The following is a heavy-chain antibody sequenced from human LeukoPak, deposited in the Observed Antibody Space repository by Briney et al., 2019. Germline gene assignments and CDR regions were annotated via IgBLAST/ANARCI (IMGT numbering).Heavy chain of an antibody. CDR2: TYYRSKWHN. J-gene: IGHJ4*02. V-gene: IGHV6-1*01. D-gene: IGHD3-3*01. Sequence: SQTLSLTCAISGDSVSSNSAAWNWLRQSPSRGLEWLGRTYYRSKWHNDYAVSVKSRITINPDTSKNQFFLQLNSVAPDDTAVYYCARRSLSGSFGYWGQGTLVTVSS. CDR1: GDSVSSNSAA. CDR3: ARRSLSGSFGY.